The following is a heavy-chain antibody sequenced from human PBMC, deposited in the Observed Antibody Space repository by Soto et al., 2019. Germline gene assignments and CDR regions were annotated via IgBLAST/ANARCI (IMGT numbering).Heavy chain of an antibody. Sequence: SETLSLTCTVSGGSISSSSYYWGWIRQPPGKGLEWIGYIYYSGSTYYNPSLKSRVTISVDTSKNQFSLKLSSVTAADTAVYYCTRGLSNPGWFDPWGQGTLVTVSS. J-gene: IGHJ5*02. CDR1: GGSISSSSYY. V-gene: IGHV4-31*03. CDR3: TRGLSNPGWFDP. D-gene: IGHD4-4*01. CDR2: IYYSGST.